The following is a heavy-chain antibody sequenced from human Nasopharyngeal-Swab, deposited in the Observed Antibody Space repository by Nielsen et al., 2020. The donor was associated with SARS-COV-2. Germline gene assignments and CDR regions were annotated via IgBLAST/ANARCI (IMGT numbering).Heavy chain of an antibody. Sequence: GESLKISCAASGFTVSSNYMSWVRQAPGKGLEWVSVIYSGGSTHYADSVKGRFTISRDNSKNTLYLQMNSLRAEDTAVYYCASSPYYYYGMDVWGQGTTVTVSS. CDR3: ASSPYYYYGMDV. J-gene: IGHJ6*02. V-gene: IGHV3-66*01. CDR1: GFTVSSNY. CDR2: IYSGGST.